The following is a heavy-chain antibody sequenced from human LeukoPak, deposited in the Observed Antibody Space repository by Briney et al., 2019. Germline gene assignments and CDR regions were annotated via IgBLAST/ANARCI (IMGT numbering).Heavy chain of an antibody. J-gene: IGHJ4*02. CDR2: INHSGST. CDR1: GGSFSGYY. V-gene: IGHV4-34*01. CDR3: ARKDGYNIVDY. D-gene: IGHD5-24*01. Sequence: SETLSLTCAVYGGSFSGYYWSWIRQPPGKGLEWIGEINHSGSTNYNPSLKSRVTIPVDTSKNQFSLRLSSVTAADTAVYYCARKDGYNIVDYWGQGTLVTVSS.